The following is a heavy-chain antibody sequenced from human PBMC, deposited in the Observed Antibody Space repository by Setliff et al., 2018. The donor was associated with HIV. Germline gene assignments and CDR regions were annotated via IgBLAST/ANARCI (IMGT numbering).Heavy chain of an antibody. Sequence: ASVKVSCKASGYTFTDYYIHWVRQAPGQGLEWMGWINPNSSDTNYAQKFQGRVTMNRDTSISTAYMDLSRLRYDDTAVYYCARRVPPIPSGDLDYWGQGTLVTVSS. V-gene: IGHV1-2*02. CDR2: INPNSSDT. D-gene: IGHD4-17*01. CDR1: GYTFTDYY. CDR3: ARRVPPIPSGDLDY. J-gene: IGHJ4*02.